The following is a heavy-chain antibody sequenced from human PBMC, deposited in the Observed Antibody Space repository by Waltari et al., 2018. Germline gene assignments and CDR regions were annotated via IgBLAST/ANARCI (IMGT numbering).Heavy chain of an antibody. CDR3: ARPLTGVLTTTNAFDI. CDR1: GFTFSSYA. Sequence: VQLLESGGGLVQPGGSLRLSCAASGFTFSSYAMSWVRRAPGKGLEWMGSIYYSGVTYYNPSLKSRVTISVDTSKNQFSLKLSSVTAADTAVYYCARPLTGVLTTTNAFDIWGQGTMVTVSS. V-gene: IGHV4-39*01. CDR2: IYYSGVT. D-gene: IGHD3-9*01. J-gene: IGHJ3*02.